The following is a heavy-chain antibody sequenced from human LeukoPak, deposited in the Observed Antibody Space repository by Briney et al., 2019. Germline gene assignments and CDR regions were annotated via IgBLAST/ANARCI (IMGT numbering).Heavy chain of an antibody. Sequence: PSETLSLTCAVSGYSISSGYYWGWIRQPPGKGLEWIGSIYHSGSTYYNPSLKSRVTISVDTSKNQFSLKLSSVTAADTAVYYCALRDGCNYYFDYWGQGTLVTVSS. V-gene: IGHV4-38-2*01. J-gene: IGHJ4*02. CDR1: GYSISSGYY. CDR3: ALRDGCNYYFDY. CDR2: IYHSGST. D-gene: IGHD5-24*01.